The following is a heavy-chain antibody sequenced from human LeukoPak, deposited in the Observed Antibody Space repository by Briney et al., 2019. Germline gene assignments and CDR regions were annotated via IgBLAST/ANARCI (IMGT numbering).Heavy chain of an antibody. Sequence: PSETLSLTCAVYGGSFSGYYWSWIRQPPGKGLEWTGEINHSGSTNYNPSLKSRVTISVDTSKNQFSLKLSSVTAADTAVYYCARHTMVRGVYAWGQGTLVTVSS. V-gene: IGHV4-34*01. CDR2: INHSGST. CDR1: GGSFSGYY. CDR3: ARHTMVRGVYA. J-gene: IGHJ5*02. D-gene: IGHD3-10*01.